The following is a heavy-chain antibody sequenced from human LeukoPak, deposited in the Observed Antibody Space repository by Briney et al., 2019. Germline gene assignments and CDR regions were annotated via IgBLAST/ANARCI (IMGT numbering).Heavy chain of an antibody. J-gene: IGHJ4*02. D-gene: IGHD2-2*01. V-gene: IGHV3-21*01. Sequence: PGGSLRLSCAASGFTFSSHSMNWVRQAPGKGLEWVSSISSTTSYIHYADSVKGRFTISRDNVNNSLYLQMNNLRAEDTAVYYCARAGLYQLLWALDYWGQGNLVTVSS. CDR1: GFTFSSHS. CDR2: ISSTTSYI. CDR3: ARAGLYQLLWALDY.